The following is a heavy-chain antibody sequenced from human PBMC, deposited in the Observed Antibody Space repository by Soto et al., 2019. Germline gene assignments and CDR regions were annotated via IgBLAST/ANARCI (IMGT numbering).Heavy chain of an antibody. CDR2: ISSSSSTI. V-gene: IGHV3-48*02. CDR1: GFTFSSYS. CDR3: ARDPGYSYGPPDY. D-gene: IGHD5-18*01. J-gene: IGHJ4*02. Sequence: EVQLVESGGGLVQPGGSLRLSCAASGFTFSSYSMNWVRQAPGKGLEWVSYISSSSSTIYYADSVKGRFTISRDNAKYSLYLQMNCLRDEDTAVYYCARDPGYSYGPPDYWGQGTLVTVSS.